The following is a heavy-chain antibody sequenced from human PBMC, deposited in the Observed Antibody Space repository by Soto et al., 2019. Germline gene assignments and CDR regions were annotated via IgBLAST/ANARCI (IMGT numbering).Heavy chain of an antibody. CDR2: VSHDGRNT. J-gene: IGHJ4*02. Sequence: VQLVESGGGVVQPGRSLRLSCAASGFTFSDYAMHWVRQAPGKGLEWVAVVSHDGRNTHYADSVKGRFTISRDSSNNTVSLEMTSLRAEDTALYYCAKGGRQWLVTSDFNYWGQGALVTVSS. D-gene: IGHD6-19*01. CDR1: GFTFSDYA. V-gene: IGHV3-30*18. CDR3: AKGGRQWLVTSDFNY.